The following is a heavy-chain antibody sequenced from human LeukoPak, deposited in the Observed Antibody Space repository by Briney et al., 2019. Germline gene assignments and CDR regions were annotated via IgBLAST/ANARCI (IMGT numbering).Heavy chain of an antibody. CDR3: ASQYYYDTSDYRS. CDR2: IYTSGST. J-gene: IGHJ5*02. D-gene: IGHD3-22*01. Sequence: SETLSLPCTVSGGSISSYHWSWIRQPAGKGLEWIGRIYTSGSTNYNPSLKSRVTISVDKSKNQFSLKLSSVTAADTAVYYCASQYYYDTSDYRSWGQGSLVTVSS. CDR1: GGSISSYH. V-gene: IGHV4-4*07.